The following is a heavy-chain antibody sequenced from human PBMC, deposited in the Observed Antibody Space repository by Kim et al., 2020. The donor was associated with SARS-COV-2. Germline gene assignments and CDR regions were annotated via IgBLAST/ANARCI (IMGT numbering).Heavy chain of an antibody. CDR2: ISWNSGSI. J-gene: IGHJ6*02. V-gene: IGHV3-9*01. Sequence: GGSLRLSCAASGFTFDDYAMHWVRQAPGKGLEWVSGISWNSGSIGYADSVKGRFTISRDNAKNSLYLQMNSLRAEDTALYYCAKFASGGDVDTAMDGTYYYYGMDVWGQGTTVTVSS. CDR1: GFTFDDYA. CDR3: AKFASGGDVDTAMDGTYYYYGMDV. D-gene: IGHD5-18*01.